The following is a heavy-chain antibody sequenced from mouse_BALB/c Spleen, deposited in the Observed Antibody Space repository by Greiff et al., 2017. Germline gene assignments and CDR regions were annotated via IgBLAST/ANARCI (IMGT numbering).Heavy chain of an antibody. CDR2: IWSGGST. V-gene: IGHV2-2*02. Sequence: QVQLQQSGPGLVQPSQSLSITCTVSGFSLTSYGVHWVRQSPGKGLEWLGVIWSGGSTDYNAAFISRLSISKDNSKSHVFFKMNSLQANDTAIYYCASDGYYPAWFAYWGQGTLVTVSA. CDR1: GFSLTSYG. J-gene: IGHJ3*01. D-gene: IGHD2-3*01. CDR3: ASDGYYPAWFAY.